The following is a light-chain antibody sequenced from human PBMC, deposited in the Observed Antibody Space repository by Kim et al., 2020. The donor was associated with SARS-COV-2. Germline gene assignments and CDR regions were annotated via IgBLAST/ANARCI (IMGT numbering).Light chain of an antibody. J-gene: IGLJ2*01. Sequence: SSELTQDPAVSVALGQTVKITCRGDSLRNFYASWYQQRPGQAPLLVIYGRNTRPSGIPDRLSGSASGDTASLTLTGAQAEDEGKYYCSSRDSNSYVVFGGGTQLTVL. CDR2: GRN. CDR1: SLRNFY. V-gene: IGLV3-19*01. CDR3: SSRDSNSYVV.